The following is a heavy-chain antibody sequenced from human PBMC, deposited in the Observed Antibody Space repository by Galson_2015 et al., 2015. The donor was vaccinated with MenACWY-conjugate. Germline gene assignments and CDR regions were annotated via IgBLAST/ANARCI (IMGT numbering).Heavy chain of an antibody. V-gene: IGHV1-46*01. J-gene: IGHJ6*02. D-gene: IGHD3-22*01. Sequence: QSGAEVKKPGESLKISCKASGYTFTKSYIHWVRQAPGQGLEWMGLINSNVGSISYAQKFQGRVTMTRDTSTSTVYMELSSLRSEDTAVYYCGRVDTSVVKYDATDVWGQGTTVTVSS. CDR2: INSNVGSI. CDR3: GRVDTSVVKYDATDV. CDR1: GYTFTKSY.